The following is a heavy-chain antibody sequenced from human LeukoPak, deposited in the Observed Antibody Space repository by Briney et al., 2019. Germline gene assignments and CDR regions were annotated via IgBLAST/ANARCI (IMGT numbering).Heavy chain of an antibody. CDR3: AKDPGNIVVVPAASNYFDY. D-gene: IGHD2-2*01. V-gene: IGHV3-21*04. CDR1: GFAFSSYS. J-gene: IGHJ4*02. Sequence: GGSLRLSCAASGFAFSSYSMNWVRQAPGKGLEWASSISSSSSYIYYADSVKGRFTISRDNSKNTLYLQMNSLRAEDTAVYYCAKDPGNIVVVPAASNYFDYWGQGTLVTVSS. CDR2: ISSSSSYI.